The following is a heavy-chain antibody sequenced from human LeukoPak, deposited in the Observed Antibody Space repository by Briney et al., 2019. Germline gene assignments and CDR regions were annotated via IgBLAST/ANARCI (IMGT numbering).Heavy chain of an antibody. CDR2: IYYSGST. V-gene: IGHV4-39*01. J-gene: IGHJ3*02. D-gene: IGHD3-9*01. CDR1: GGSISSSSYY. CDR3: ARGPRAALRYFDWLMHRAFDI. Sequence: SETLFLTCTVSGGSISSSSYYWGWIRPPPGRGLEWIGRIYYSGSTYYNPSLKSRVTISVDTSKNQFSLKLSSVTAADTAVYYCARGPRAALRYFDWLMHRAFDIWGQGTMVTVSS.